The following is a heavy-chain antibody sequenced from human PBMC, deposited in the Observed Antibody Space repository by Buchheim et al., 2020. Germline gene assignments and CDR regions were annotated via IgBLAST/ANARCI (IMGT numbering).Heavy chain of an antibody. J-gene: IGHJ4*02. CDR2: ISTSDGRT. CDR1: GFTFRSYA. Sequence: EVQLLESGGGLVQPGGSLRLSCAASGFTFRSYAMSWVRQAPGKGLEWVSSISTSDGRTYYADSVKGRFTISRDNSKNTLFLQMNSLRVEDTAVYYCAKQDGLTMIGDRGDYWGQGTL. V-gene: IGHV3-23*01. D-gene: IGHD3-22*01. CDR3: AKQDGLTMIGDRGDY.